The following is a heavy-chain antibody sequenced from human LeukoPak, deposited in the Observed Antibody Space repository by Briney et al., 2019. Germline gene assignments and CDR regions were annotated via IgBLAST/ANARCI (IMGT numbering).Heavy chain of an antibody. CDR3: ARNYYDSNGYRYFDY. CDR1: GGSISSSSYY. D-gene: IGHD3-22*01. CDR2: IYYSGST. J-gene: IGHJ4*02. V-gene: IGHV4-39*07. Sequence: PSETLSLTCTVSGGSISSSSYYWGWIRQPPGKGLEWIGSIYYSGSTYYNPSLKSQVTISVDTSKNQFSLKLSSVTAADTAVYYCARNYYDSNGYRYFDYWGQGTLVTVSS.